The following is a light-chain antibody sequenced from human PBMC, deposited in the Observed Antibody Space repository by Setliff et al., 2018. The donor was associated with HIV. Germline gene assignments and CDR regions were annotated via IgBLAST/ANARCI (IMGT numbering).Light chain of an antibody. CDR2: EDD. CDR3: QTYDPSNRAV. V-gene: IGLV6-57*01. Sequence: NFMLTQPHSVSESPGKTVTISCTFSSGDIASTYLQGYQQRPGSSPTTVIYEDDKRPSGFSERVSGSVDSSSNSASLTIPGLKAEDEADYYCQTYDPSNRAVFGGGAKVTVL. J-gene: IGLJ2*01. CDR1: SGDIASTY.